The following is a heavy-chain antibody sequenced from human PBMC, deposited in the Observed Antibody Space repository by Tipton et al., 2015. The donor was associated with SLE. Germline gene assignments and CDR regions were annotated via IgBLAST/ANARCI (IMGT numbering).Heavy chain of an antibody. J-gene: IGHJ4*02. D-gene: IGHD4-23*01. CDR1: GFTFSSYA. CDR2: ISSNGGST. CDR3: ARGSDYDGFDY. Sequence: SLRLSCSASGFTFSSYAMHWVRQAPGKGLEYVSAISSNGGSTYYADSVKGRFTISRDNSKNTLYLQMNSLRAEDTALYYCARGSDYDGFDYWGQGTLVTVSS. V-gene: IGHV3-64*04.